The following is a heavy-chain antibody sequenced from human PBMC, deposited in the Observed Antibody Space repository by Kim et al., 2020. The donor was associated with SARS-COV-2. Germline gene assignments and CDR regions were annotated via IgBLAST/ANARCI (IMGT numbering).Heavy chain of an antibody. J-gene: IGHJ6*02. CDR1: GFTFSGSA. Sequence: GGSLRLSCAASGFTFSGSAMHWVRQASGKGLEWVGRIRSKANSYATAYAASVKGRFTISRDDSKNTAYLQMNSLKTEDTAVYYCTTRITMVRGVIGGMDVWGQGTTVTVSS. CDR2: IRSKANSYAT. D-gene: IGHD3-10*01. CDR3: TTRITMVRGVIGGMDV. V-gene: IGHV3-73*01.